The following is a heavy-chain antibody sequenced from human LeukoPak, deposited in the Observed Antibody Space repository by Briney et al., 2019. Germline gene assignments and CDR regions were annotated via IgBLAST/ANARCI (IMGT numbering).Heavy chain of an antibody. CDR2: ITGSGSST. V-gene: IGHV3-23*01. CDR1: GFTFSSYA. D-gene: IGHD6-19*01. CDR3: AKGRSGWYRDAFDI. Sequence: GGSLRLSCAASGFTFSSYAMSWVRQAPGKGLEWVSAITGSGSSTYCADSVKGRFTISRDNSKNTLYLQMNSLRAEDTAVYYCAKGRSGWYRDAFDIWGQGTMVTVSS. J-gene: IGHJ3*02.